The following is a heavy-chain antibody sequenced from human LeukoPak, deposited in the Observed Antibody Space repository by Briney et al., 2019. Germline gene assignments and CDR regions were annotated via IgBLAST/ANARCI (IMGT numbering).Heavy chain of an antibody. CDR1: GYTFTSYG. D-gene: IGHD3-3*01. J-gene: IGHJ4*02. Sequence: ASVKVSCKASGYTFTSYGISWVRQAPGQGLEWMGWISAYNGNTNYAQKLQGRVTMTTDTSTSTAYMELRSLRSDDTAVYYCARDGDPTYYDFWSGYSSFYFDYWGQGTLVTVSS. V-gene: IGHV1-18*01. CDR3: ARDGDPTYYDFWSGYSSFYFDY. CDR2: ISAYNGNT.